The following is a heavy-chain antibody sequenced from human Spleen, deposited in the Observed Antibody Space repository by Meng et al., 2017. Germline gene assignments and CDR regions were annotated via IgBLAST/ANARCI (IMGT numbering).Heavy chain of an antibody. D-gene: IGHD5-18*01. Sequence: GESLKISCAASGFTFSSYSMHWVRQAPGKGLEWVAVIWYDGNNKDYVDSVKGRFAISRDNSKNTLYLQMNSLRAEDTALYYCAREKDTTMGNAFDIWGQGTMVTVSS. CDR2: IWYDGNNK. CDR1: GFTFSSYS. V-gene: IGHV3-33*01. CDR3: AREKDTTMGNAFDI. J-gene: IGHJ3*02.